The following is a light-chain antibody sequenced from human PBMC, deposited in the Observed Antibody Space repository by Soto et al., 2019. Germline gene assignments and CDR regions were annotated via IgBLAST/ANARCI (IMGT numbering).Light chain of an antibody. CDR1: QSITSY. Sequence: DIQMTQSPSSLSASVGDRVTITCRASQSITSYLNWYQQKPRKAPQLLIYAASSLQSGVPSRFSGSGSGTDFTLTISSLQPEDFATYFCQQSYTTPSTFGQGTKVEVK. CDR2: AAS. CDR3: QQSYTTPST. V-gene: IGKV1-39*01. J-gene: IGKJ1*01.